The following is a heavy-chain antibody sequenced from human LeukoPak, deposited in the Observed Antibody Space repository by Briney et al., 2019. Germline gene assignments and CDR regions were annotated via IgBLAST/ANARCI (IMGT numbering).Heavy chain of an antibody. CDR1: GYSISSGYY. CDR3: ARTLLTPDAFDI. Sequence: SETLSLTCAVSGYSISSGYYWGWIRQPPGKGLEWIGSMYYSGSTNYNPSLKSRVTISVDTSKNQFSLKLSSVTAADTAVYYCARTLLTPDAFDIWGQGTMVTVSS. J-gene: IGHJ3*02. V-gene: IGHV4-38-2*01. CDR2: MYYSGST.